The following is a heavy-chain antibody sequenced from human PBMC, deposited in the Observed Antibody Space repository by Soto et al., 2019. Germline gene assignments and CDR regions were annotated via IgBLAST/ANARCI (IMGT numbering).Heavy chain of an antibody. CDR1: GFSFSTYA. Sequence: PGGSLRLSCAASGFSFSTYAMYWVRQAPGKGLEWVAVISYDGSNKHYADSVKGRFTISRDNSKNTLYLQMNSLRAEDTAVYYCAREWSSYSGTYGNGMDVWGQGTTVTVSS. CDR3: AREWSSYSGTYGNGMDV. J-gene: IGHJ6*02. D-gene: IGHD1-26*01. V-gene: IGHV3-30-3*01. CDR2: ISYDGSNK.